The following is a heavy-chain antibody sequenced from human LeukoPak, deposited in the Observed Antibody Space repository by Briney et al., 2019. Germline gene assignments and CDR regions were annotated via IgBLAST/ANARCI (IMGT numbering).Heavy chain of an antibody. CDR1: GFTFSSYA. Sequence: PGGSLRLSCAASGFTFSSYAMSWVRQAPGKGLEWVSAISGSGGSTYYADSVKGRFTISRDNSKNTLYLQMNSLRAEDTAVYYCVKDFGLLRYFDWLLTFDYWGQGTLVTVSS. J-gene: IGHJ4*02. V-gene: IGHV3-23*01. CDR2: ISGSGGST. D-gene: IGHD3-9*01. CDR3: VKDFGLLRYFDWLLTFDY.